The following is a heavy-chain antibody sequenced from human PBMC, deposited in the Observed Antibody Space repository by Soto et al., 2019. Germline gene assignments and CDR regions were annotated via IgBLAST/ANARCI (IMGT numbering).Heavy chain of an antibody. J-gene: IGHJ4*02. Sequence: QVQLVQSGAEVREPGASVKVSCKASGYSFTSLDINWVRQTAGQGREWMGWMQPSTGRTGYAQKCQGRVTMTRDTSIDTAFMELTTLTSDDTAFYYCARAVSAGVDYWGQGTLVTVSS. CDR3: ARAVSAGVDY. CDR1: GYSFTSLD. D-gene: IGHD1-26*01. V-gene: IGHV1-8*01. CDR2: MQPSTGRT.